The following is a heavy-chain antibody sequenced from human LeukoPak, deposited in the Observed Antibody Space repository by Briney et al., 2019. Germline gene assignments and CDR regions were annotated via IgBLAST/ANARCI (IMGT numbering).Heavy chain of an antibody. Sequence: GGSLRLSCAASGFTFSSYSMNWVRQAPGKGLEWVSSISSSSSYIYYADSVKGRFTISRDNAKNSLYLQMNSLRAEDTAVYYCATPYCSSTSCYTGFDYWGQGTLVTVSS. CDR3: ATPYCSSTSCYTGFDY. D-gene: IGHD2-2*02. J-gene: IGHJ4*02. CDR1: GFTFSSYS. CDR2: ISSSSSYI. V-gene: IGHV3-21*01.